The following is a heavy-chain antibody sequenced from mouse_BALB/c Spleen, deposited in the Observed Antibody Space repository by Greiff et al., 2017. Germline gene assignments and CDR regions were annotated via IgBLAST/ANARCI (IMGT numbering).Heavy chain of an antibody. CDR1: GFTFSSYT. CDR2: ISNGGGST. CDR3: ARHPMDY. Sequence: EVQVVESGGGLVQPGGSLKLSCAASGFTFSSYTMSWVRPTPEKRLEWVAYISNGGGSTYYPDTVKGRFTISRDNAKNTLYLQMSSLKSEDTAMYYCARHPMDYWGQGTSVTVSS. V-gene: IGHV5-12-2*01. J-gene: IGHJ4*01.